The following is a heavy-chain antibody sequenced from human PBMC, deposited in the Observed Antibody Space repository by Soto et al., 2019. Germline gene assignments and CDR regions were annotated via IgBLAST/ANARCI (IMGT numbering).Heavy chain of an antibody. CDR2: IIPIFGTA. CDR1: GGTFSSYA. J-gene: IGHJ4*02. Sequence: QVQLVQSGAEVKKPGSSVKVSCKASGGTFSSYAISWVRQAPGQGLEWMGGIIPIFGTANYAQTFQGRVTLTADESTSTAYMELSSLRSEDTAVYYCASDDYTSIAERYYFDYWGQGTLVPVSS. D-gene: IGHD6-6*01. CDR3: ASDDYTSIAERYYFDY. V-gene: IGHV1-69*01.